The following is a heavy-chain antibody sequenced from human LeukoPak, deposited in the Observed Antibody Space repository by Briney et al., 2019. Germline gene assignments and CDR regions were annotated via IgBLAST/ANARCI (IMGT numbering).Heavy chain of an antibody. CDR3: ARDPRGIVGANHNWFDP. V-gene: IGHV4-4*07. D-gene: IGHD1-26*01. CDR1: GGSISSYY. J-gene: IGHJ5*02. CDR2: IYASGST. Sequence: NASGTLSLTCTVSGGSISSYYWSWIRQPAGKGLEWIGRIYASGSTNYNPSLKSRVTMSVDTSKSQFSLKLISVTAADTAVYYCARDPRGIVGANHNWFDPWGQGTLVTVSS.